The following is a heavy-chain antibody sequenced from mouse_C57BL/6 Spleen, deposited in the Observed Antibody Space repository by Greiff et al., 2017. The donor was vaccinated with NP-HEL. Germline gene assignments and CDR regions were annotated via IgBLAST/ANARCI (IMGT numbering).Heavy chain of an antibody. CDR2: IYPRSGNT. Sequence: VQLQQSGAELARPGASVKLSCKASGYTFTSYGISWVKQRTGQGLEWIGEIYPRSGNTCYNEKFKGKATLTADKSSSTAYMELRSLTSEDSAVYFCARSTVVAKGFAYWGQGTLVTVSA. CDR1: GYTFTSYG. J-gene: IGHJ3*01. CDR3: ARSTVVAKGFAY. D-gene: IGHD1-1*01. V-gene: IGHV1-81*01.